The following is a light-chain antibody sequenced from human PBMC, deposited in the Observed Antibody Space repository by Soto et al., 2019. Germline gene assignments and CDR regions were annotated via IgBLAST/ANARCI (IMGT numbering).Light chain of an antibody. CDR3: LQDYNYPWT. CDR1: QTISSW. Sequence: IKMTQSPSTLSGSVGDRVTITCRASQTISSWLAWYQQKPGKAPKLLMFGATTLQSGVPSRFSASGSGPDFTLTISSLQPEDFATYYCLQDYNYPWTFGQGTKVDI. V-gene: IGKV1-6*01. CDR2: GAT. J-gene: IGKJ1*01.